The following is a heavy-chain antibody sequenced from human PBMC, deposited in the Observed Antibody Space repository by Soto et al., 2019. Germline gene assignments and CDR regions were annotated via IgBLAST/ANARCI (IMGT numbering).Heavy chain of an antibody. CDR3: ARNGR. CDR1: GFTFRTYW. Sequence: EVQLVESGGGLVQPGGSLRLSFAASGFTFRTYWMSWVRQAPGKGLEWVANIKPDGSETDYVDSVKGRFTISRDNAKNSLFLQMNSLRAEDTAVYYCARNGRWGHGTFVTVSS. CDR2: IKPDGSET. V-gene: IGHV3-7*05. J-gene: IGHJ4*01. D-gene: IGHD2-8*01.